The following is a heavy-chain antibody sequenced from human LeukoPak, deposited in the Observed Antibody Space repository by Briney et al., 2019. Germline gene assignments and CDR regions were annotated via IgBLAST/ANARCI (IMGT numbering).Heavy chain of an antibody. J-gene: IGHJ4*02. CDR2: ISGSGGST. Sequence: GGSPRLSCAASGFTFSSYAMSWVRQAPGKGLEWVSAISGSGGSTYYADSVKGRFTISRDNSKNTLYLQMNSLRAEDTAVYYCAKHYYDSSGYYRKLNYFDYWGQGTLVTVFS. D-gene: IGHD3-22*01. CDR3: AKHYYDSSGYYRKLNYFDY. V-gene: IGHV3-23*01. CDR1: GFTFSSYA.